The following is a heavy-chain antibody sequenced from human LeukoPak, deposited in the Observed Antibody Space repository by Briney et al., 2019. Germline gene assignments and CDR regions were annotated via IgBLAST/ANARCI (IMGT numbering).Heavy chain of an antibody. CDR1: GSSFSSYY. CDR3: ARGGNVGLSY. D-gene: IGHD1-26*01. CDR2: INHSGST. J-gene: IGHJ4*02. V-gene: IGHV4-34*01. Sequence: SETLSLTCAIYGSSFSSYYLSWIRQPPGRGLEWIGEINHSGSTNYNPSRKSPVTISVDTSNIRFSLKLSSVTAADTAVYYCARGGNVGLSYWGQGNLGTVSS.